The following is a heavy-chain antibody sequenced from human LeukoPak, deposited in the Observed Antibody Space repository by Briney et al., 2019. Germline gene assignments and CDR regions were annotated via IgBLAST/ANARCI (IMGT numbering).Heavy chain of an antibody. CDR1: GGSISSGGFY. CDR2: IHYTGST. CDR3: ARTRLARSSDY. D-gene: IGHD2-21*01. Sequence: PSQTLSLTCTVSGGSISSGGFYWSWIRQHPGKGLEWIGYIHYTGSTSYNPSLKSRITISPDTSRNQFSLKLSSVTAADTAVYYCARTRLARSSDYWGQGTLVTVSS. J-gene: IGHJ4*02. V-gene: IGHV4-30-4*08.